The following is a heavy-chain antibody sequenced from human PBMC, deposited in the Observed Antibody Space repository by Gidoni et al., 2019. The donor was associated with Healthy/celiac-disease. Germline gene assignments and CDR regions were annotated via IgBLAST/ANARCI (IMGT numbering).Heavy chain of an antibody. Sequence: AYNGNTNYAQKLQGRVTMTTDTSTSTAYMELRSLRSDDTAVYYCARTQPVGAADAFDIWGQGTMVTVSS. J-gene: IGHJ3*02. V-gene: IGHV1-18*01. D-gene: IGHD1-26*01. CDR2: AYNGNT. CDR3: ARTQPVGAADAFDI.